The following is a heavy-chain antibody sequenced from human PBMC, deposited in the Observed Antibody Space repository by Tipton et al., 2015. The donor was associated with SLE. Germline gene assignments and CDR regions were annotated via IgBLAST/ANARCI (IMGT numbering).Heavy chain of an antibody. CDR3: ARGPAFGRKKSYFDY. CDR1: GGSFSGYY. D-gene: IGHD2-15*01. V-gene: IGHV4-34*01. J-gene: IGHJ4*02. Sequence: TLSLTYAVYGGSFSGYYWSWIRQPPGKGLEWIGEINHSGSTNYNPSLKSRVTISVDTSKNQFSLKLSSVTAADTAVYYCARGPAFGRKKSYFDYWGQGTLVTVSS. CDR2: INHSGST.